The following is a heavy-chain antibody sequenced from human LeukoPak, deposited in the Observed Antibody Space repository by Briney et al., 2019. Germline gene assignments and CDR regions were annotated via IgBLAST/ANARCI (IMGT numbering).Heavy chain of an antibody. D-gene: IGHD2-8*01. J-gene: IGHJ6*02. V-gene: IGHV3-23*01. CDR1: GFTFSSYS. CDR2: VSGSGSST. Sequence: SGGSLRLSCAASGFTFSSYSMNWVRQAPGKGLEWVSAVSGSGSSTYYADSVKGRFTISRDNSKNTLYLQMNSLRAEDTAVYYCAKLMWAYYYYGMDVWGQGTTVTVSS. CDR3: AKLMWAYYYYGMDV.